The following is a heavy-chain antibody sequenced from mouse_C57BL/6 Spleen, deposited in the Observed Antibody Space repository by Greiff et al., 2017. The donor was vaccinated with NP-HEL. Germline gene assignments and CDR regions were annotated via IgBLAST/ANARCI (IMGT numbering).Heavy chain of an antibody. CDR1: GYTFTDYY. Sequence: EVQLQQSGPELVKPGASVKISCKASGYTFTDYYMNWVKQSHGKSLEWIGDINPNNGGTSYNQKFKGKATLTVDKSSSTAYMELRSLTSEDSAVYYCARLSFDYDGEYYFDYWGQGTTLTVSS. D-gene: IGHD2-4*01. CDR2: INPNNGGT. V-gene: IGHV1-26*01. J-gene: IGHJ2*01. CDR3: ARLSFDYDGEYYFDY.